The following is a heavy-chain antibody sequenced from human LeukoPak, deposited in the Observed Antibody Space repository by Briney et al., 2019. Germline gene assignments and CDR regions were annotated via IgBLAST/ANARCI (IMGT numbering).Heavy chain of an antibody. J-gene: IGHJ4*02. CDR1: GGSISSGDYY. Sequence: SETLSLTCTVSGGSISSGDYYWSWIRQPPGKGLEWIGYIYYSGSTYYNPSLKSRVTISVDTSKNQFSLKLSSVTAADTAVYYCASLTYYDFWSGYYGDYYFDYWGQGTPVTVSS. V-gene: IGHV4-30-4*01. CDR2: IYYSGST. CDR3: ASLTYYDFWSGYYGDYYFDY. D-gene: IGHD3-3*01.